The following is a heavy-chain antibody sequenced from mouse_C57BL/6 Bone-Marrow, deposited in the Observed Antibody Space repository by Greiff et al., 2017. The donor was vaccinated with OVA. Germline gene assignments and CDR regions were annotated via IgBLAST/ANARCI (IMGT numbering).Heavy chain of an antibody. CDR3: AREKTGTGEYYFDY. Sequence: VQLVESGPGLVQPSQSLSITCTVSGFSLTSYGVHWVRQSPGKGLEWLGVIWSGGSTDYNAAFISRLSISKDNSKSQVFFKMNSLQADDTAIYYCAREKTGTGEYYFDYWGQGTTLTVSS. J-gene: IGHJ2*01. V-gene: IGHV2-2*01. D-gene: IGHD4-1*01. CDR1: GFSLTSYG. CDR2: IWSGGST.